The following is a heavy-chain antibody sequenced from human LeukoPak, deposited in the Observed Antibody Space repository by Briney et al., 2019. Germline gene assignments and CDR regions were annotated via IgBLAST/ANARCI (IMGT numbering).Heavy chain of an antibody. CDR1: GVSISSYY. CDR3: AMTFYGDGDY. Sequence: SETLSLTCTVSGVSISSYYWSWIRQSPGKGLEWIGHIYYSRSPNYNPSLKSRVTMSVDTSKNQFSLKLSSVTAADTAVYYCAMTFYGDGDYWGQGTLVTASS. V-gene: IGHV4-59*08. CDR2: IYYSRSP. D-gene: IGHD4-17*01. J-gene: IGHJ4*02.